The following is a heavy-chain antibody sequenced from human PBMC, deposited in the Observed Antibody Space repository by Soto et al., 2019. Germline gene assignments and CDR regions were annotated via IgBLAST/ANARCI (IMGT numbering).Heavy chain of an antibody. V-gene: IGHV3-74*01. CDR3: AGGGQSGSHTYYFDY. CDR2: ISSDGSTT. CDR1: GLTFSRYW. Sequence: VQLVESGGGLVQPGGSLRLSCAAPGLTFSRYWMHWVRQAPGKGLVWVSRISSDGSTTNYADSVKGRFTISRDNAKKTLYLQMNSLRDEDTAMYYCAGGGQSGSHTYYFDYWGQGTLVTVSS. J-gene: IGHJ4*02. D-gene: IGHD1-26*01.